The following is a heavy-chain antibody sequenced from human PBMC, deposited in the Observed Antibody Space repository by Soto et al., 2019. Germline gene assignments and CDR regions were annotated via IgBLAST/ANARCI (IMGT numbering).Heavy chain of an antibody. J-gene: IGHJ3*02. CDR3: ARDRFTRVGSFSYAFDM. D-gene: IGHD3-16*02. V-gene: IGHV3-33*01. CDR1: GGTFSSYG. Sequence: GASVKVSCKASGGTFSSYGMHWVRQAPGKGLEWVALIWFDGSNKYYGDSVKGRFTVSRDNSKNTLYLQMNSLRAEDTAVYYCARDRFTRVGSFSYAFDMWGQGTMVTVSS. CDR2: IWFDGSNK.